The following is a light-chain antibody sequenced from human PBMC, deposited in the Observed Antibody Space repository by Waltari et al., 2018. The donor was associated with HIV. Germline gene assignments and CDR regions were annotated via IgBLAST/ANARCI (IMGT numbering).Light chain of an antibody. CDR2: WAS. J-gene: IGKJ2*01. CDR3: QQYHSFPYT. V-gene: IGKV4-1*01. CDR1: QSVLYSSNNKSY. Sequence: DIVMTQSPGSLPVSLGERATLHCKSSQSVLYSSNNKSYLAWYRQKPGQPPKLLIYWASTRESGVPDRVSGSGSGTDFTLTITSLQAEDVAVYFCQQYHSFPYTFGQGTKLEI.